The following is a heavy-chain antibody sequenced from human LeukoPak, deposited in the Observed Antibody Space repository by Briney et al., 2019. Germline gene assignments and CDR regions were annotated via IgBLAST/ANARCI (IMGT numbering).Heavy chain of an antibody. V-gene: IGHV7-4-1*02. CDR1: GYTFTRSA. D-gene: IGHD3-3*02. Sequence: GASVKVSCKASGYTFTRSAINWVRQAPGQGLEWMGWINTNTGNPTYAQGFTGRFVFSLDTSVSTAYLQSNSLKAEDTAVYYCAYGSLAPLNYYYYYMDVWGKGTTVTVSS. CDR3: AYGSLAPLNYYYYYMDV. J-gene: IGHJ6*03. CDR2: INTNTGNP.